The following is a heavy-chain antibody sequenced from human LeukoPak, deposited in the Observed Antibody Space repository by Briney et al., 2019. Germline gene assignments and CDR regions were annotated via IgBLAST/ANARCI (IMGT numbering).Heavy chain of an antibody. D-gene: IGHD1-14*01. J-gene: IGHJ4*02. CDR2: ISGSGGST. CDR1: GFTFSSYA. CDR3: AKADSARGVTLKTTIDY. V-gene: IGHV3-23*01. Sequence: PGGSLRLSCAASGFTFSSYAMSWVRQARGKGLEWVSVISGSGGSTYYADSVKGRFTISRDNSKNTLYLQMNSLRGEGTAVYYCAKADSARGVTLKTTIDYWGQGTLVTVSS.